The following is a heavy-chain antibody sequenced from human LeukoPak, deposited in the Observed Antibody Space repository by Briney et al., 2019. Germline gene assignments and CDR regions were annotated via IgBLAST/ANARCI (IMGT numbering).Heavy chain of an antibody. V-gene: IGHV4-39*01. D-gene: IGHD5-12*01. CDR3: VRKAAATTYSYWYFDL. CDR1: GGSISSSSYY. J-gene: IGHJ2*01. Sequence: PSETLSLTCTVSGGSISSSSYYWGWIRQPPGKGLEWIGSIYYSGSTYYNPSLKSRVTISVDTSKNQFSLKLSSVTAADTAVYYCVRKAAATTYSYWYFDLWGRGTLVTVSS. CDR2: IYYSGST.